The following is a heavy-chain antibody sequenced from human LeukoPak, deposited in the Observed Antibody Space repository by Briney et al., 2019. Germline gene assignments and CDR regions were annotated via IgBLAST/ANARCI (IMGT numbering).Heavy chain of an antibody. J-gene: IGHJ4*02. Sequence: SGGSLRLSCAASGFTFSSYEMNWVRQAPGKGLELVSYISSSGSTIYYADSVKGRFTISRDNAKNSLYLQMNSLRAEDTAVYYCASPGSIAVAGTAFDYWGQGTLVTVSS. D-gene: IGHD6-19*01. CDR2: ISSSGSTI. V-gene: IGHV3-48*03. CDR3: ASPGSIAVAGTAFDY. CDR1: GFTFSSYE.